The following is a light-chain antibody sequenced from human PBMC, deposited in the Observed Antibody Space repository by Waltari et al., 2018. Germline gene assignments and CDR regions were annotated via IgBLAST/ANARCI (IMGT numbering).Light chain of an antibody. Sequence: EIVLTQSPATLSLSPGERATLSCRASQSVNSYLAWYQQKPGQAPRLLIYDASNRATGIPARFNGSGSGTDFTLTISSLEPEDFAVYYCQQRSNWPPWTFGQGTTVEIK. J-gene: IGKJ1*01. CDR2: DAS. CDR1: QSVNSY. V-gene: IGKV3-11*01. CDR3: QQRSNWPPWT.